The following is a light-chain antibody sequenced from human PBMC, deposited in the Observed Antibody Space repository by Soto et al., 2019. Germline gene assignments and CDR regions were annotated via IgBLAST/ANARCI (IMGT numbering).Light chain of an antibody. J-gene: IGLJ2*01. CDR1: SSDVGGYNY. Sequence: QSALTQPASVSGSPGQSITISCTGTSSDVGGYNYVSWYQQHPDKAPKLMIYEVSNRPSGVSNRFSASKSGNTASLTISGLQAEDEAEYYCSSFTTSSPYVLFGGGTKLTVL. CDR2: EVS. V-gene: IGLV2-14*01. CDR3: SSFTTSSPYVL.